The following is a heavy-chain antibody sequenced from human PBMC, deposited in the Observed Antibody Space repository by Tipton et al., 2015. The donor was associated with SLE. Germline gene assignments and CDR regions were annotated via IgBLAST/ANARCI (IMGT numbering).Heavy chain of an antibody. D-gene: IGHD1-26*01. CDR2: IYYSGST. J-gene: IGHJ4*02. V-gene: IGHV4-39*01. CDR1: GGSISSSSYY. Sequence: TLSLTCTVSGGSISSSSYYWGGIRQPPGKGLEWIGSIYYSGSTYYNPSLNSRVTISVDTSKNQFSLKLSSVTAADKAVYYCAIHTGIVGATPFVYWGQGTLVTVSS. CDR3: AIHTGIVGATPFVY.